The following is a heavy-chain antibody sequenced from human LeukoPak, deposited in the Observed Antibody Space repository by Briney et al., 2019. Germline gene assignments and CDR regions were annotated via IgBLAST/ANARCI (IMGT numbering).Heavy chain of an antibody. D-gene: IGHD3-10*01. CDR1: GFTLSSYV. CDR2: IIGSGTNT. J-gene: IGHJ4*02. V-gene: IGHV3-23*01. CDR3: AKGSGSSYEDWFDY. Sequence: PGGSLRLSCAASGFTLSSYVMNSVRQAPGKGLEWVSTIIGSGTNTYYADSVKGRFTISRDHAKNTLFLHMNNLRAEDTALYYWAKGSGSSYEDWFDYWGQGTLVTVSS.